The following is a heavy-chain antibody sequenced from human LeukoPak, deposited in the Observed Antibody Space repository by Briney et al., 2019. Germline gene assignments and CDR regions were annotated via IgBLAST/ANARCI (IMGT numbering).Heavy chain of an antibody. J-gene: IGHJ4*02. Sequence: PGGSLRLSCAASGFTFSSYAMHWVRQAPGKGLEWVAVISYDGSNKYYADSVKGRFTISRDNSKNTLYLQMNSLRAEDTAVYYCARGIGGIVVVPSHWGQGTLVTVSS. CDR2: ISYDGSNK. CDR3: ARGIGGIVVVPSH. D-gene: IGHD2-2*01. CDR1: GFTFSSYA. V-gene: IGHV3-30*04.